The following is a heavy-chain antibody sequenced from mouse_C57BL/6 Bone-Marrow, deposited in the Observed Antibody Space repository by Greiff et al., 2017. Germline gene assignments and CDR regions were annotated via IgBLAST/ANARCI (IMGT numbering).Heavy chain of an antibody. CDR2: INPNNGGT. CDR3: ARDTTVVGTGYFDV. Sequence: EVQLQESGPELVKPGASVKIPCKASGYTFTDYNMDWVKQSPGKSLEWIGDINPNNGGTIYNQKFKGKATLTVDKSSSTAYMELRSLTSEDSAVYYCARDTTVVGTGYFDVWGTGTTVTVSS. V-gene: IGHV1-18*01. CDR1: GYTFTDYN. D-gene: IGHD1-1*01. J-gene: IGHJ1*03.